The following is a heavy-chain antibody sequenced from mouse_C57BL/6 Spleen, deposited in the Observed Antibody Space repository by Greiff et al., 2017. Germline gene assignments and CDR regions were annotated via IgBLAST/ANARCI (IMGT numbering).Heavy chain of an antibody. CDR2: IRSKSNNYAT. V-gene: IGHV10-1*01. J-gene: IGHJ2*01. CDR3: VRQSFRGYFDY. Sequence: EVKLMESGGGLVQPKGSLKLSCAASGFSFNTYAMNWVRQAPGKGLEWVARIRSKSNNYATYYADSGKDRFTISRDDSESMLYLQMNNLKTEDTAMYYCVRQSFRGYFDYWGQGTTLTVSS. CDR1: GFSFNTYA.